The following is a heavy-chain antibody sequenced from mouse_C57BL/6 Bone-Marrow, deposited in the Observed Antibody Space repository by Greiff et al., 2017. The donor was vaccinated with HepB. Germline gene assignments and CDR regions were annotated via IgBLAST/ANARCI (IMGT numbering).Heavy chain of an antibody. V-gene: IGHV1-75*01. CDR1: GYTFTDYY. CDR2: IFPGSGST. D-gene: IGHD2-5*01. Sequence: QVQLQQSGPELVKPGASVKISCKASGYTFTDYYINWVKQRPGQGLEWIGWIFPGSGSTYYNEKFKGKATLTVDKSSSTAYMLRSSLTSEDAAVYCCAGGVLYSNYDYWGQGTTLTVSS. CDR3: AGGVLYSNYDY. J-gene: IGHJ2*01.